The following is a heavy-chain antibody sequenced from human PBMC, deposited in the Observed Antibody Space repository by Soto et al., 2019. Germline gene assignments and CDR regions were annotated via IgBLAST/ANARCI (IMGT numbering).Heavy chain of an antibody. V-gene: IGHV3-7*01. CDR2: INQHGSAK. CDR1: GFTFNNYW. Sequence: EVQLVESGGGLVQPGGSLRLSCAASGFTFNNYWMSWVRQAPGKGLEWGANINQHGSAKYYVESVKGRFTISRDNAKNSLYLQMNSLRAEDTAVYYCARGDIGWLEGANWGQRTLVTVSS. CDR3: ARGDIGWLEGAN. J-gene: IGHJ4*02. D-gene: IGHD3-10*01.